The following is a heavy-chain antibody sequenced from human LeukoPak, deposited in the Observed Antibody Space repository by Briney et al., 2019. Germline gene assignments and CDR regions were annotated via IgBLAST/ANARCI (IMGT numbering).Heavy chain of an antibody. CDR1: GFTVSSNY. D-gene: IGHD1-26*01. V-gene: IGHV3-53*01. CDR2: IYSGGST. CDR3: ARDGGATGGGFDY. J-gene: IGHJ4*02. Sequence: PGGSLRLSCAASGFTVSSNYMSWVRQAPGKGQEWVSVIYSGGSTYYADSVKGRFTISRDNSKNTLYLQMNSLRAEDTAVYYCARDGGATGGGFDYWGQGTLVTVSS.